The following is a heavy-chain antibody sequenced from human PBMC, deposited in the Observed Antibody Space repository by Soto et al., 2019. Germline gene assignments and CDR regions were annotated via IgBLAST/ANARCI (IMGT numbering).Heavy chain of an antibody. D-gene: IGHD6-25*01. J-gene: IGHJ4*02. CDR2: INPCIGNT. Sequence: GASVKVSCKASGYTFTSYYMHWVRQAPGQGLEWMGLINPCIGNTKYAQKFQGRVTITRDTSTSTVYMELSSLRSEDTAVYYCARDVYSSGPFDYWGQGTLVTVSS. CDR3: ARDVYSSGPFDY. V-gene: IGHV1-3*01. CDR1: GYTFTSYY.